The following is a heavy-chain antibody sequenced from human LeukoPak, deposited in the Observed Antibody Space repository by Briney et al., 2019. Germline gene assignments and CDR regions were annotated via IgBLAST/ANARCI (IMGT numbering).Heavy chain of an antibody. CDR3: ARPGAGAAAGTAYFQH. Sequence: GESLKISCKGSGYSFTSYWIGWVRQMPGKGLEWMGIIYPGDSDTRYSPSFQGQVTLSADKSISTAYLQWSSLKASDTAMYYCARPGAGAAAGTAYFQHWGQGTLVTVSS. J-gene: IGHJ1*01. V-gene: IGHV5-51*01. D-gene: IGHD6-13*01. CDR2: IYPGDSDT. CDR1: GYSFTSYW.